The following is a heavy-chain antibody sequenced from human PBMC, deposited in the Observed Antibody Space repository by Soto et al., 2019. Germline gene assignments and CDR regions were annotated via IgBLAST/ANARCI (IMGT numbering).Heavy chain of an antibody. CDR3: ARHQGPAAGNYGMDV. Sequence: AGSLRLSCAASGFTFSSYSMNWVRQAPGKGLEWVASISSSSCYIYYADSVKGRFTISRDKAKNSLFLQMSSLRAEDTALYYCARHQGPAAGNYGMDVWGRGTTVTVSS. D-gene: IGHD6-13*01. CDR2: ISSSSCYI. J-gene: IGHJ6*02. V-gene: IGHV3-21*01. CDR1: GFTFSSYS.